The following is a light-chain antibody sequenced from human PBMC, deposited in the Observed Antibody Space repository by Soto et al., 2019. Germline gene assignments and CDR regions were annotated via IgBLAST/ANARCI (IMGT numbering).Light chain of an antibody. CDR1: SSNIGSNT. J-gene: IGLJ2*01. Sequence: QSVLTQPPSASGTPGQRVTISCSGSSSNIGSNTVNWYQQLPGTAPKLLIYSNNQRPSGVPDRFSGSKSDTSASLAISGLPSEDEDDYYCAAWDDSLNVHVVFGGGTKLTVL. CDR2: SNN. V-gene: IGLV1-44*01. CDR3: AAWDDSLNVHVV.